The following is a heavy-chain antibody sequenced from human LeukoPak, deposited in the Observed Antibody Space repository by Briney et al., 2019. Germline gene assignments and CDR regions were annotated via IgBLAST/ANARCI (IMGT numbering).Heavy chain of an antibody. Sequence: GGSLRLSCAASGFPFTNNWMTWFRQAPGKGLEWVVNVNEDGSEQNYLDSVKGRFTISRDNAKNSVYLQMNNLRVEETAVYYCARGRGWIDPWGQGTLVTVSS. J-gene: IGHJ5*02. CDR2: VNEDGSEQ. V-gene: IGHV3-7*01. CDR3: ARGRGWIDP. CDR1: GFPFTNNW. D-gene: IGHD5-24*01.